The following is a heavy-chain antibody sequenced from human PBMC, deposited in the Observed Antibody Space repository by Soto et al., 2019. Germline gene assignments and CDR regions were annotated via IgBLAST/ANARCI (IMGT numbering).Heavy chain of an antibody. CDR3: ARSFNDWTTYFDY. Sequence: GGSLRLSCAASGFGVTDHYMTGVRQAPGKGLEWVSVLYTGGSAYYGDSVKGRFTISRDSSTNTLYLQMNSLKVGDTAFYFCARSFNDWTTYFDYWSEGTLVTVSS. V-gene: IGHV3-53*01. CDR2: LYTGGSA. D-gene: IGHD3-9*01. CDR1: GFGVTDHY. J-gene: IGHJ4*02.